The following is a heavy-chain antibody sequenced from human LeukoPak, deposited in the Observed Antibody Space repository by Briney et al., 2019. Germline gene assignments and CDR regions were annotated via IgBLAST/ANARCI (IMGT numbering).Heavy chain of an antibody. CDR3: ARLKARDAFDI. CDR2: VYYSGST. V-gene: IGHV4-59*08. Sequence: SETLSLTCTVSGGSISSYSWNWIRQSPGRGLEWIGYVYYSGSTMYNPSLRSRVTISVDTSKNQFSLKLSSVTAADTAVYYCARLKARDAFDIRGQGTMVTVSS. J-gene: IGHJ3*02. CDR1: GGSISSYS.